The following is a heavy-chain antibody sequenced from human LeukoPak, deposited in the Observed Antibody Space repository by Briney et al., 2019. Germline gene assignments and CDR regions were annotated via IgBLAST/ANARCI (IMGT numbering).Heavy chain of an antibody. CDR3: ARGLRVAVAGTGIDY. Sequence: GASVKVSCKASGYTFTSYDINWVRQATGQGLEWMGWMNPNSGNTGYAQKLQGRVTMTRNTSISTAYMELSSLRSEDTAVYYCARGLRVAVAGTGIDYWGQGTLVTVSS. J-gene: IGHJ4*02. D-gene: IGHD6-19*01. V-gene: IGHV1-8*01. CDR1: GYTFTSYD. CDR2: MNPNSGNT.